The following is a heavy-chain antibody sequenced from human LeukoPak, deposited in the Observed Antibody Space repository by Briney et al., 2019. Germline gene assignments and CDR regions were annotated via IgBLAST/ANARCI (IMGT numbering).Heavy chain of an antibody. CDR1: GYTFTSYG. CDR2: IIPIFGTA. V-gene: IGHV1-69*05. CDR3: ARGGGSSSWYLY. Sequence: SVKVSCKASGYTFTSYGISWVRQAPGQGLEWMGRIIPIFGTANYAQKFQGRVTITTDESTSTAYMELSSLRSEDTAVYYCARGGGSSSWYLYWGQGTLVTVSS. J-gene: IGHJ4*02. D-gene: IGHD6-13*01.